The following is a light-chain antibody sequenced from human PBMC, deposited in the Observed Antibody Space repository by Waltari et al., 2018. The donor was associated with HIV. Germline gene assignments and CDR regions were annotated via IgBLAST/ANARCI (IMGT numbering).Light chain of an antibody. J-gene: IGLJ1*01. CDR3: CSYAGSYTFAV. CDR1: SSDVGGYNY. V-gene: IGLV2-11*01. CDR2: DVS. Sequence: QSALTQPPSASGSPGQSVTISCTGTSSDVGGYNYVSWYQQHPGKAPKLMIYDVSKRPSGVPDRFSGSKSGNTASLTISGLQAEDEADYYCCSYAGSYTFAVFGTGTKVTVL.